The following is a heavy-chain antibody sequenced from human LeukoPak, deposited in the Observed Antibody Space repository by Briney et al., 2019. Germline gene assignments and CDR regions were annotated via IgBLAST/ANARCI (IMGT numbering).Heavy chain of an antibody. D-gene: IGHD2-21*01. J-gene: IGHJ5*02. V-gene: IGHV3-21*01. CDR2: ISTGSNYI. CDR1: GFTFASYD. Sequence: GGSLRLSCATSGFTFASYDMNWVRQAPGKGLEWVSTISTGSNYIYYAGSVKGRFTISRDNAKGSLYLQMSSLRAEDTAIYYCAKNVESKTLIRRSWFDPWGQETLVTVSS. CDR3: AKNVESKTLIRRSWFDP.